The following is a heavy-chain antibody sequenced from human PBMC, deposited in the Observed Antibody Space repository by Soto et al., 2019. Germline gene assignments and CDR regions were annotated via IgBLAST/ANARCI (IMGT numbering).Heavy chain of an antibody. CDR1: GYTFTSYG. D-gene: IGHD3-22*01. V-gene: IGHV1-18*01. Sequence: QVQLVQSGAEVKKPGASVKVSCKASGYTFTSYGISWVRQAPGQGLEWMGWISAYNGNTNYAQKLQGRVTMTTDTATSTAYMELRSLRSDDTAVYYCARNDSSGYYYDYYYYGMDVWGQGTTVTVSS. CDR2: ISAYNGNT. CDR3: ARNDSSGYYYDYYYYGMDV. J-gene: IGHJ6*02.